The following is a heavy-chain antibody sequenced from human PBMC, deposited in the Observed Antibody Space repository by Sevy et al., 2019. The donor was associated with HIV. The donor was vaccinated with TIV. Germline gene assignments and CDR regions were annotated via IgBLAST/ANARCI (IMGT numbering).Heavy chain of an antibody. CDR2: FGIAGDK. Sequence: GGSLRLSCAASGFTFSFYVMHWVRQATGKGLEWVPGFGIAGDKNYAGSVKGRSTISRDNAKNSLYIQMNSLSAGDTAVSSCERKRTSYYHLDYWGQGTMVTVSS. V-gene: IGHV3-13*01. CDR1: GFTFSFYV. CDR3: ERKRTSYYHLDY. D-gene: IGHD1-26*01. J-gene: IGHJ4*02.